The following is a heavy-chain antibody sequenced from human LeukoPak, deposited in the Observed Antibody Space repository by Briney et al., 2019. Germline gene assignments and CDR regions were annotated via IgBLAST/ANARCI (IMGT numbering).Heavy chain of an antibody. CDR2: ISGSGGST. J-gene: IGHJ4*02. V-gene: IGHV3-23*01. CDR1: GFTFSTYA. CDR3: AKALEQETVIALDS. D-gene: IGHD6-13*01. Sequence: QAGGSLRLSCAASGFTFSTYAMSWVRQAPGKGLEWVSAISGSGGSTYYADSVKGRFTISRDNSKNTLYLQMNSLRAEDTSVYFCAKALEQETVIALDSWGQGTLVTVPS.